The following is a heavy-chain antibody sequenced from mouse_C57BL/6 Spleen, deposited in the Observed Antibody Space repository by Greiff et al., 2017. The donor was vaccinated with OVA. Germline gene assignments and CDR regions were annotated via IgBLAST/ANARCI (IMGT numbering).Heavy chain of an antibody. Sequence: QVQLQQPGAELVRPGTSVKLSCKASGYTFTSYWMHWVKQRPGQGLEWIGVIDPSDSYTNYNQKFKGKATLTVDTSSSTAYMQLSSLTSEDSAVYHCARRTAQATPLDYWGQGTTLTVSS. CDR3: ARRTAQATPLDY. J-gene: IGHJ2*01. V-gene: IGHV1-59*01. D-gene: IGHD3-2*02. CDR2: IDPSDSYT. CDR1: GYTFTSYW.